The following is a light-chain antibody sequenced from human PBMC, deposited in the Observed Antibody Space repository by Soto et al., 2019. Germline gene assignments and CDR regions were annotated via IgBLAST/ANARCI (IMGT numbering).Light chain of an antibody. V-gene: IGKV3-20*01. CDR2: GAS. CDR3: QQYAGPPTT. CDR1: QSVSSY. Sequence: EIVLTQSPATLSLSPGERATPSCRASQSVSSYLAWYQQKPGQAPRVIMYGASRRATGIPDRFSGGGSGTDFTLTISRLEPEDFAVYFCQQYAGPPTTFGQGTRLEIK. J-gene: IGKJ5*01.